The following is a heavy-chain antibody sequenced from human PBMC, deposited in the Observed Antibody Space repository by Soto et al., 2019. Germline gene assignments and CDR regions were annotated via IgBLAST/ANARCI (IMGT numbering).Heavy chain of an antibody. CDR3: EKVATVLNWFDP. CDR2: ISGSGGST. CDR1: GFTFSSYA. V-gene: IGHV3-23*01. J-gene: IGHJ5*02. D-gene: IGHD3-10*01. Sequence: EVQLLESGGGLVQPGGSLRLSCAASGFTFSSYAMSWVRQAPGKGLEWVSAISGSGGSTYYADSVKGRFTISRDNSKNALYQQMSSLRAEDTAVYYCEKVATVLNWFDPWGQGTLVTVSS.